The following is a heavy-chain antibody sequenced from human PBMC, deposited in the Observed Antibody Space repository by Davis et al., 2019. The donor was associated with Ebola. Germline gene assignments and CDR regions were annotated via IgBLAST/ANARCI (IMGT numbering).Heavy chain of an antibody. J-gene: IGHJ5*02. CDR3: ARVIVVVPAAQIWFDP. D-gene: IGHD2-2*01. Sequence: PSETLSLTCAVSGGSISSGGYSWSWIRQPPGKGLEWIGYIYHSGSTYYNPSLKSRVTISVDRSKNQFSLKLSSVTAADTAVYYCARVIVVVPAAQIWFDPWGQGTLVTVSS. CDR1: GGSISSGGYS. V-gene: IGHV4-30-2*01. CDR2: IYHSGST.